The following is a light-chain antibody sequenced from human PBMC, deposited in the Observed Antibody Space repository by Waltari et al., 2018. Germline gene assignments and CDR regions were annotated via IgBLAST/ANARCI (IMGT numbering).Light chain of an antibody. V-gene: IGLV2-23*01. Sequence: QSALTQPASLSGSPGQSITIPCAGTKNDLGTYNFFSWFQQFPGQAPKLIVSEATKRPSGVSYRFSGSKSGNTASLTISGLQAEDEADYYCCSYAGGSRVIFGGGTKLTVL. CDR2: EAT. CDR3: CSYAGGSRVI. J-gene: IGLJ2*01. CDR1: KNDLGTYNF.